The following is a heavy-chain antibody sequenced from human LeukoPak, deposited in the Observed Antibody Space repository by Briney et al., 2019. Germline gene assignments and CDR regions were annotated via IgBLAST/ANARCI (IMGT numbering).Heavy chain of an antibody. CDR1: GGSFSGYY. CDR2: INHSGST. D-gene: IGHD1-14*01. Sequence: SETLSLTCAVYGGSFSGYYWSWIRQPPGKGLEWIGEINHSGSTNYNPSLKSRLTISIDTSRNQFSLKLNSVTAADTAVYYCARPDLVDHYFDYWGQGTLVTVSA. V-gene: IGHV4-34*01. CDR3: ARPDLVDHYFDY. J-gene: IGHJ4*02.